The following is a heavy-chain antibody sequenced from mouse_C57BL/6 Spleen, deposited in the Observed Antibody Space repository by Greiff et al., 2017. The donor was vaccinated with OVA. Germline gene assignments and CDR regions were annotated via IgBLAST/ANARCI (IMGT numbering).Heavy chain of an antibody. Sequence: QVQLQQPGAELVRPGSSVKLSCKASGYTFTSYWMHWVKQRPIQGLEWIGNIDPSDSETHYNQKFKDKATLTVDKSSSTAYMQLSSLTSEDSAVYYCARRGLRGYYFDYWGQGTTLTVSS. V-gene: IGHV1-52*01. CDR3: ARRGLRGYYFDY. CDR2: IDPSDSET. J-gene: IGHJ2*01. CDR1: GYTFTSYW. D-gene: IGHD2-2*01.